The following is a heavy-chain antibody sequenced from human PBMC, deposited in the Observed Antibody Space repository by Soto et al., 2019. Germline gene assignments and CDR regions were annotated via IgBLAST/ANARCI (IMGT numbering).Heavy chain of an antibody. CDR3: TTHRHHPCRGSDLY. Sequence: EVQLVESGGGLVKPGGSLRLSCAASGFTFSNAWMSWVRQAPGKGLEWVGRIKSKTDGGTTDYAAPVKGRFTISRDDSKNTLYLQMNSLKTDDTAVYYCTTHRHHPCRGSDLYWGQGTLVTVSS. J-gene: IGHJ4*02. CDR2: IKSKTDGGTT. CDR1: GFTFSNAW. D-gene: IGHD3-10*01. V-gene: IGHV3-15*01.